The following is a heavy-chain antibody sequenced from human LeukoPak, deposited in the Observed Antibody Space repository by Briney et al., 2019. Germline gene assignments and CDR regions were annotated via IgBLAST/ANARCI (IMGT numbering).Heavy chain of an antibody. D-gene: IGHD3-22*01. CDR2: ISSSSSYI. CDR3: ATQITMIDAFDI. Sequence: PGGSLRLSCAASGFTFSSYSMNWVRQAPGKGLEWVSSISSSSSYIYYADSVKGRFTIPRDNAKNSLYLQMNSLRAEDTAVYYCATQITMIDAFDIWGQGTMVTVSS. CDR1: GFTFSSYS. J-gene: IGHJ3*02. V-gene: IGHV3-21*01.